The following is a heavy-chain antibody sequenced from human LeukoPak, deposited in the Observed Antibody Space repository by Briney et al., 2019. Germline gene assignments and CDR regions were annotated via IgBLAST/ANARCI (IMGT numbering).Heavy chain of an antibody. CDR2: VNLSGGA. CDR1: GGSFSGFY. D-gene: IGHD5-18*01. Sequence: SETLSLTCAIYGGSFSGFYWSWIRQPPGEGLEWIGEVNLSGGAFYNPSLKSRVTISIDTSKQQFSLKLRSVAAADTAHYYCASGVGYLFPTNWGQGTLVTVSS. J-gene: IGHJ4*02. V-gene: IGHV4-34*01. CDR3: ASGVGYLFPTN.